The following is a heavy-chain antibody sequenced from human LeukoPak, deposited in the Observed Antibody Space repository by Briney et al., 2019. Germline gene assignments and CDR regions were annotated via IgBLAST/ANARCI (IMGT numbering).Heavy chain of an antibody. J-gene: IGHJ4*02. Sequence: PGESLRLSCAASGFTFRTDWMKWVRQAPGKGLEWVANIKKEGSEKYYVDSIKGRFTISRDNAKNSLYLQMNSLRAEDTAVYYCARDGVATINYWGQGTLVTVSS. D-gene: IGHD5-12*01. CDR1: GFTFRTDW. CDR3: ARDGVATINY. V-gene: IGHV3-7*01. CDR2: IKKEGSEK.